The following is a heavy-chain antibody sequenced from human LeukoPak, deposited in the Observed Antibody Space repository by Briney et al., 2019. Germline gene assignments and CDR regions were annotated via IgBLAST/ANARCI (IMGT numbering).Heavy chain of an antibody. CDR3: ARAVGHGSGSPRMDV. CDR2: IISSSSTI. J-gene: IGHJ6*04. CDR1: GFTFSSHS. D-gene: IGHD3-10*01. V-gene: IGHV3-48*01. Sequence: GGSLRLSCAASGFTFSSHSMNWVGQDPGKGLEWVSYIISSSSTIYYADSVKGRFTISRDNAKNSLYLQMNSLRADDTAVYYCARAVGHGSGSPRMDVWGNGTTVTVSS.